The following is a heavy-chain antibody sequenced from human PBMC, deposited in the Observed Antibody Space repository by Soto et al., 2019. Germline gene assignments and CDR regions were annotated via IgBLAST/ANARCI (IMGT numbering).Heavy chain of an antibody. CDR2: ISGSGADT. V-gene: IGHV3-23*01. J-gene: IGHJ4*02. CDR3: AKEHGGGTRMIPSYFAY. CDR1: GITFRSHA. D-gene: IGHD3-16*01. Sequence: EVQLLESGGGLVQSGGSLRLSCAVSGITFRSHALSWVRQAPGKGLEWVSGISGSGADTHYADSVKGRFTISRDNSKHSRSLHMSNLRADDTAVYYCAKEHGGGTRMIPSYFAYWGRGTLVTVSS.